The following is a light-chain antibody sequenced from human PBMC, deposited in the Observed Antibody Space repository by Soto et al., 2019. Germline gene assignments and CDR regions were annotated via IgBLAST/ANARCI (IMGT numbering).Light chain of an antibody. V-gene: IGLV2-8*01. Sequence: QSALTQPPSASGSLGQSVTISCTGAGTDVGQYNYVSWYQQHPGKAPKLLIHHVSRRPSGVPARFSGSKSGNTASLTVSGLQTEDEADYYCCSYAGSSTWVFGGGTKVTVL. CDR3: CSYAGSSTWV. CDR2: HVS. CDR1: GTDVGQYNY. J-gene: IGLJ3*02.